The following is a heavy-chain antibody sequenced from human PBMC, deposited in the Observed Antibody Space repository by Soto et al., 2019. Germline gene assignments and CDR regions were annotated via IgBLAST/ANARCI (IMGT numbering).Heavy chain of an antibody. V-gene: IGHV4-34*01. CDR3: ARDSGVIYYYGMDV. Sequence: SETLSLTCAVYGGSFSGYYWSWIRQPPGKGLEWIGEINHSGSTNYNPSLKSRVTISVDTSKNQFSLKLSSVTAEDTAVYYCARDSGVIYYYGMDVWGQGTTVTVSS. CDR2: INHSGST. D-gene: IGHD1-26*01. CDR1: GGSFSGYY. J-gene: IGHJ6*02.